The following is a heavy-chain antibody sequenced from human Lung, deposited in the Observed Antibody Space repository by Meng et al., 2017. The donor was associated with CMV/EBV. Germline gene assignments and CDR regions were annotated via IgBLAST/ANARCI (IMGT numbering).Heavy chain of an antibody. D-gene: IGHD2-2*01. J-gene: IGHJ4*02. V-gene: IGHV4-39*01. CDR1: GGSISSPNYY. CDR3: ARLTTSGTFDY. CDR2: ISYSGGT. Sequence: SVAGGSISSPNYYWGWIRQPPGKGVEWIGSISYSGGTSYNPSLRSRLTISVDTSKRQFSLKLSSVTAAATAVYYCARLTTSGTFDYWGQGTLVTVSS.